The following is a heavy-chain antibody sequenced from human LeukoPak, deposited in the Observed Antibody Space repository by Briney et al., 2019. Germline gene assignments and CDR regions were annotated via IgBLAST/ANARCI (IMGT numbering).Heavy chain of an antibody. CDR1: GFSARGNY. D-gene: IGHD2-15*01. Sequence: GGSLRLSCEGSGFSARGNYMSWVRQAPGKGLEWVAVGYSGGSTNHADAVKSRFSVSRDNSKDTLYLQMNNLRPEDTGVYFYARDLGWDNVTSFHFWGLGTQVTVSS. CDR2: GYSGGST. CDR3: ARDLGWDNVTSFHF. J-gene: IGHJ4*02. V-gene: IGHV3-66*02.